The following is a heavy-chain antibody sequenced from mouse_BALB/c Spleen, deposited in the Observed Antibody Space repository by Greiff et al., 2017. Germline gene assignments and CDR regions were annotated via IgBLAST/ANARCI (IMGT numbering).Heavy chain of an antibody. CDR3: ARKGAEGFAY. J-gene: IGHJ3*01. CDR1: GYTFTSYV. CDR2: INPYNDGT. V-gene: IGHV1-14*01. Sequence: EVQLQQSGPELVKPGASVKMSCKASGYTFTSYVMHWVKQKPGQGLEWIGYINPYNDGTNYNEKFKGKATLTSDKSSSTAYMELSSLTSEDSAVYYCARKGAEGFAYWGQGTLVTVSA.